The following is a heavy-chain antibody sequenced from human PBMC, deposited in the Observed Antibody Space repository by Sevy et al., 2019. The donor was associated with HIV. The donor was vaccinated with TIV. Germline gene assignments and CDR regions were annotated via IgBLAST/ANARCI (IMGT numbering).Heavy chain of an antibody. J-gene: IGHJ6*02. Sequence: GESLKISCKGSGYSFTNYWIGWVRQMPGKGLEWMGIIYPGDSDTRYSPSLQGQVTISADRSISTAYLQWSSLKASDTAMYYCARLEPRGNHFYGMDVWCQGTTVTVSS. V-gene: IGHV5-51*01. CDR3: ARLEPRGNHFYGMDV. CDR2: IYPGDSDT. CDR1: GYSFTNYW. D-gene: IGHD1-1*01.